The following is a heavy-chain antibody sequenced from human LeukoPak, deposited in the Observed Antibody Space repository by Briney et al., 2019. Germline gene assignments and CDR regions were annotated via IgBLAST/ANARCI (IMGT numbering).Heavy chain of an antibody. CDR2: IKHDGSVK. V-gene: IGHV3-7*01. Sequence: GGSLRLSCAASTFTFSNYWMNWVRQAPGKGLEWVATIKHDGSVKRYVDSVEGRFTISRDNAMNSLYLQMNSLKAEDTAVYYCARDRGLSGYDLCDYWGQGTLVTVSS. D-gene: IGHD5-12*01. CDR3: ARDRGLSGYDLCDY. CDR1: TFTFSNYW. J-gene: IGHJ4*02.